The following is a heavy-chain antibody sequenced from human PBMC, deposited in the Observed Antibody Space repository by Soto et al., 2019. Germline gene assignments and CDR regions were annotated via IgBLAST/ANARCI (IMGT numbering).Heavy chain of an antibody. J-gene: IGHJ5*02. V-gene: IGHV1-69*06. CDR3: ARPFLGYCSGGSCPNWFDP. D-gene: IGHD2-15*01. CDR1: GGTFSSYA. CDR2: IIPIFGTA. Sequence: SVKVSCKASGGTFSSYAISWVRQAPGQGLEWMGGIIPIFGTANYAQKFQGRVTITADKSTSTAYMELSSLRSEDTAVYYCARPFLGYCSGGSCPNWFDPWGQGTLVTVSS.